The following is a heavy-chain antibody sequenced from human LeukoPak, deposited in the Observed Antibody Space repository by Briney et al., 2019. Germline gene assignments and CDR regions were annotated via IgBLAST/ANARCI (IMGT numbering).Heavy chain of an antibody. CDR2: ISYDGSNK. Sequence: GGSLRLSCAASGFTFSGYAMHWVRQAPGKGLEWVAVISYDGSNKYYADSVKGRFTISRDNSKNTLYLQMNSLRAEDTAVYYCARADYGDSSHDYWGQGTLVTVSS. J-gene: IGHJ4*02. V-gene: IGHV3-30-3*01. CDR1: GFTFSGYA. D-gene: IGHD4-17*01. CDR3: ARADYGDSSHDY.